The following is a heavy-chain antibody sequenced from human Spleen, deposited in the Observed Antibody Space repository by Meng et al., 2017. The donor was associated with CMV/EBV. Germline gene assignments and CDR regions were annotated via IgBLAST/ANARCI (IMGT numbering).Heavy chain of an antibody. CDR3: ARDVSGYSGYYYGMDV. D-gene: IGHD5-12*01. J-gene: IGHJ6*02. Sequence: SETLSLTCTVSGGSISGYYWSWIRQPPGKRLESIGYIHYSGSPNYSPSLKSRVTISVDTSKNQFSLNLTSVTAADTAVYYCARDVSGYSGYYYGMDVWGQGTTVTVSS. CDR2: IHYSGSP. CDR1: GGSISGYY. V-gene: IGHV4-59*01.